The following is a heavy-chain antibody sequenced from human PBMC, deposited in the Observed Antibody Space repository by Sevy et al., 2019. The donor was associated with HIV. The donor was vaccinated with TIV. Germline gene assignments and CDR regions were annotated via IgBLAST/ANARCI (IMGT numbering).Heavy chain of an antibody. J-gene: IGHJ4*02. D-gene: IGHD6-19*01. V-gene: IGHV1-2*06. CDR3: AKDLGVAAPDY. CDR2: INPNSGGS. CDR1: GYIFTSYY. Sequence: ASVKVSCKASGYIFTSYYIHWVRQAPGQGLEWMGRINPNSGGSDFARKFLGRVTLTRDTSINTVYMELSSLGFDDTAVYYCAKDLGVAAPDYWGQGTLVTVSS.